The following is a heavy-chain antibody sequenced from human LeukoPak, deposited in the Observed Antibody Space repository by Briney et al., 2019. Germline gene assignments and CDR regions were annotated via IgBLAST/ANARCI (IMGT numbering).Heavy chain of an antibody. CDR2: ISYDGSNK. CDR1: GFTFSSYA. CDR3: ARDRSRIQLWSPGYFDY. D-gene: IGHD5-18*01. J-gene: IGHJ4*02. Sequence: GGSLRLSCAASGFTFSSYAMHWVRQAPGKGLEWVAVISYDGSNKYYADSVKGRFTISRDNSKNTLYLQMNILRAEDTAVYYCARDRSRIQLWSPGYFDYWGQGTLVTVSS. V-gene: IGHV3-30-3*01.